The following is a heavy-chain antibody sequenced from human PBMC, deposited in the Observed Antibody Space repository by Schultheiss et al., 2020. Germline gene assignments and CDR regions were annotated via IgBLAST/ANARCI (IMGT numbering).Heavy chain of an antibody. D-gene: IGHD3-16*01. V-gene: IGHV3-23*03. CDR1: GFTFSSYA. J-gene: IGHJ3*02. CDR2: INTDGTIR. Sequence: GGSLRLSCTASGFTFSSYAMSWVRQAPGKGLEWVSRINTDGTIRNYADSVKGRFTISRDNAKNSLYLQMNSLRAEDTALYYCAKVKPSHSLLGAFDIWGQGTMVTVSS. CDR3: AKVKPSHSLLGAFDI.